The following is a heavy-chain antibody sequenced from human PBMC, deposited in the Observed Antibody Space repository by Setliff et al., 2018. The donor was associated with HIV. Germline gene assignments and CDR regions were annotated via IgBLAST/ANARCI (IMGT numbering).Heavy chain of an antibody. CDR3: ARSAYCSGGSCYSGAFDY. V-gene: IGHV1-2*06. J-gene: IGHJ4*02. Sequence: ASVKVSCKASGYTFTGYFIHWVRQAPGQGLEWMGRIIPNSAGTNYAQKFQGRVTMTRDTSISTAYMELSRLRSDDTAVYYCARSAYCSGGSCYSGAFDYWGQGTLVTVSS. CDR2: IIPNSAGT. CDR1: GYTFTGYF. D-gene: IGHD2-15*01.